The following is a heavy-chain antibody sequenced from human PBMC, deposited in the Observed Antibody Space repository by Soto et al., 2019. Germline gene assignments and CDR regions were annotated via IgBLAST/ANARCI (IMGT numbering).Heavy chain of an antibody. Sequence: QVQLQESGPGLVKPSQTLSLTCTVSGGSISSGGYYWSWIRQHPGKGLEWIGYIYYSGSTYYNPSLKSRVTISVDTSKNQFSLRLSSVTAADTAVYYCAREMGGGTSYAFDIWGQGTMVTVSS. CDR3: AREMGGGTSYAFDI. CDR2: IYYSGST. V-gene: IGHV4-31*03. D-gene: IGHD2-2*01. J-gene: IGHJ3*02. CDR1: GGSISSGGYY.